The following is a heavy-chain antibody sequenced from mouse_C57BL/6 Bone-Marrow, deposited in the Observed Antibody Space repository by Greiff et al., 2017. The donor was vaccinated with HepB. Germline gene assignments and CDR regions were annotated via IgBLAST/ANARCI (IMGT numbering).Heavy chain of an antibody. CDR3: TTFYRGYYAMDY. V-gene: IGHV14-4*01. CDR2: IDPENGDT. D-gene: IGHD2-14*01. J-gene: IGHJ4*01. CDR1: GFNIKDDY. Sequence: EVKLVESGAELVRPGASVKLSCTASGFNIKDDYMHWVKQRPEQGLEWIGWIDPENGDTEYASKFQGKATITADTSSNTAYLQLSSLTSEDTAVYYCTTFYRGYYAMDYWGQGTSVTVSS.